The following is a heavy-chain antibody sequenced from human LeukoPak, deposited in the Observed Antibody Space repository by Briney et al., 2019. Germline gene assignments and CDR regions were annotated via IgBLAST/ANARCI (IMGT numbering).Heavy chain of an antibody. Sequence: GGPLRLSCAASGFTFSSYSMNWVRQAPGKGLEWVSSISSSSSYIYYADSVKGRFTISRDNAKNSLYLQMNSLRAEDTAVYYCARGLRAEDAFDIWGQGTMVTVSS. CDR1: GFTFSSYS. V-gene: IGHV3-21*01. CDR3: ARGLRAEDAFDI. J-gene: IGHJ3*02. D-gene: IGHD3-10*01. CDR2: ISSSSSYI.